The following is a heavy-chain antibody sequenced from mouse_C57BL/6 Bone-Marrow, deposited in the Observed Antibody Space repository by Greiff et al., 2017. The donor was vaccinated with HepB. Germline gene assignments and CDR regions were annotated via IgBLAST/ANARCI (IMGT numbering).Heavy chain of an antibody. CDR3: ARERAYYYGSSLYYCAMEY. CDR1: GYTFTGYW. V-gene: IGHV1-9*01. J-gene: IGHJ4*01. D-gene: IGHD1-1*01. CDR2: ILPGSGST. Sequence: VQLQQSGAELMKPGASVKLSCKATGYTFTGYWIEWVKQRPGHGLEWIGEILPGSGSTNYNQKFKGKATFTADTSSNTAYMQLSSLTTEDSAIYYCARERAYYYGSSLYYCAMEYGGQGTSVTVSS.